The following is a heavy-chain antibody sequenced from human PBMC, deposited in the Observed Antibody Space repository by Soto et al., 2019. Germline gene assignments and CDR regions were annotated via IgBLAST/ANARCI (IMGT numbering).Heavy chain of an antibody. V-gene: IGHV3-21*01. CDR2: ITGTSAFT. CDR1: GVVFRDFQ. CDR3: ARDNLAFQGAFDL. D-gene: IGHD3-16*01. J-gene: IGHJ4*02. Sequence: PGGSLRLSCTSSGVVFRDFQFNWVRQAPGGGLEWLSSITGTSAFTEYAESIEGRFTISRDNPNKLLFLHMDNLRPEDTAVYYCARDNLAFQGAFDLWGQGTLVTVSS.